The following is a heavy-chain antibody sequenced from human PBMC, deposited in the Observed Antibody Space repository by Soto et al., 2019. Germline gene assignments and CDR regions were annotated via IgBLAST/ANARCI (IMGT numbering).Heavy chain of an antibody. D-gene: IGHD2-2*01. V-gene: IGHV3-23*01. CDR3: AKRSNTPAAMKSPFDY. J-gene: IGHJ4*02. CDR2: ISDSGGST. CDR1: GFTFSNYA. Sequence: EVQVLDSGGGLVQPGGSRRLSCAASGFTFSNYAMSWVRQAPGKGLEWVSTISDSGGSTYYADSVKGRFTISRDNSKNTLYLQMNSLRAEDTAVYYCAKRSNTPAAMKSPFDYWGQGTLVTVSS.